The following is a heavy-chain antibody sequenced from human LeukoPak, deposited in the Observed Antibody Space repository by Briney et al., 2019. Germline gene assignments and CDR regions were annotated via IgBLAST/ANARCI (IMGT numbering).Heavy chain of an antibody. CDR2: IYYSGST. CDR1: GGSISGYY. J-gene: IGHJ4*02. Sequence: PSETLSLTCTVSGGSISGYYWTWIPQPPGKGLEWIGYIYYSGSTNYHPSLKSRVTLSVDTSKKQFSLKLSSVTAADTAVYYCARGLLVGNTGYYFDYWGQGTLVTVSS. D-gene: IGHD1-26*01. V-gene: IGHV4-59*01. CDR3: ARGLLVGNTGYYFDY.